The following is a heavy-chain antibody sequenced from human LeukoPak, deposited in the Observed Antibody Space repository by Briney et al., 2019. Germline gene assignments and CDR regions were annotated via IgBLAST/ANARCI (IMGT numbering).Heavy chain of an antibody. CDR1: GGSISSGFYS. Sequence: PSQTLSLTCAVSGGSISSGFYSWSWIRQPPGKGLEWIGYIYYSGSTYYNPSLKSRVTISVDTSKNQFSLKLSSVTAADTAVYYCARVADGKGYPFDYWGQGTLVTVSS. CDR2: IYYSGST. V-gene: IGHV4-30-4*07. D-gene: IGHD5-18*01. CDR3: ARVADGKGYPFDY. J-gene: IGHJ4*02.